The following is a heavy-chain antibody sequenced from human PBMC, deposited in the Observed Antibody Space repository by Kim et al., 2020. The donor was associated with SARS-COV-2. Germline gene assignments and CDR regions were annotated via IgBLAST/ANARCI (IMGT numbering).Heavy chain of an antibody. Sequence: ASVKVSCKASGYTFTSYAMHWVRQAPGQRLEWMGWINAGNGNTKYSQKFQGRVTITRDTSASTAYMELSSLRSEDTAVYYCARGKGSGSYYRSWFDPWGQGTLVTVSS. J-gene: IGHJ5*02. CDR3: ARGKGSGSYYRSWFDP. V-gene: IGHV1-3*01. D-gene: IGHD3-10*01. CDR1: GYTFTSYA. CDR2: INAGNGNT.